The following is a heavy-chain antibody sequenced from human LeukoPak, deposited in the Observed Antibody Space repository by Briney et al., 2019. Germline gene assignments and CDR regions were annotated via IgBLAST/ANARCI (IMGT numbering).Heavy chain of an antibody. Sequence: GGSLRLSCAASGFTFSSYAMSWVRQAPGKGLEWVSLITGSGGNTYSADSVEGRFTISRDNSKNTLYLQMSSLRAEDTAIYYCAQGTPTGYGTSWFDYWGQGTLVTVSS. J-gene: IGHJ4*02. CDR3: AQGTPTGYGTSWFDY. CDR2: ITGSGGNT. D-gene: IGHD6-13*01. V-gene: IGHV3-23*01. CDR1: GFTFSSYA.